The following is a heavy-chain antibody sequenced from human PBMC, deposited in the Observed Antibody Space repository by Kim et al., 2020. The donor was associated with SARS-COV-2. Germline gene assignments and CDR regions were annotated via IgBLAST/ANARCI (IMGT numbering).Heavy chain of an antibody. J-gene: IGHJ4*02. CDR1: GFSFSDYY. V-gene: IGHV3-11*01. Sequence: GGSLRLSCAASGFSFSDYYMSWIRQAPWKGLEWVAYIKRDCSSIKHAESVSGRYTISRDNAKKSLSLQMNSLTTEDTAVYYCVREPNYWGQGTLVTVSS. CDR2: IKRDCSSI. CDR3: VREPNY.